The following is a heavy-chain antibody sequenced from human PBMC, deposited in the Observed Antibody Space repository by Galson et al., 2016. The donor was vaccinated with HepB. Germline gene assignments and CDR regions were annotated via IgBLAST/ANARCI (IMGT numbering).Heavy chain of an antibody. CDR1: AFNFNDYG. J-gene: IGHJ4*02. CDR2: ISYDGSDK. Sequence: SLRLSCAASAFNFNDYGMHWVRQAPGKGLEWVALISYDGSDKYYLDSVKGRFIVSRDNSKNILYLQMNSLRPEDTAVYYCAKHFNVRYFDWTVDHWGQGTLVTVSS. V-gene: IGHV3-30*18. D-gene: IGHD3-9*01. CDR3: AKHFNVRYFDWTVDH.